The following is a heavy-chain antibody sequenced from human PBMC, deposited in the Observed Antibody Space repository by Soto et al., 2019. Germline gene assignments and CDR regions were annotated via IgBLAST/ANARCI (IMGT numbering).Heavy chain of an antibody. D-gene: IGHD4-4*01. CDR2: IVVGSGNT. V-gene: IGHV1-58*02. CDR3: AAVGSNYQINAFDI. J-gene: IGHJ3*02. CDR1: GFTFTSSA. Sequence: EASVKVSCKASGFTFTSSAMQWVRQARGQRLEWIGWIVVGSGNTNYAQKFQERVTITRDMSTSTAYMELSSLRSEDTAVYYCAAVGSNYQINAFDIWGQGTMVTVSS.